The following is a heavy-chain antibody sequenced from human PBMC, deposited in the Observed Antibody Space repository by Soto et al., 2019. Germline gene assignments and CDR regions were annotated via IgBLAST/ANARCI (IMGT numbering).Heavy chain of an antibody. D-gene: IGHD6-19*01. CDR1: GFTFSDYY. V-gene: IGHV3-11*01. CDR3: TRAGSEYGSGWYDFDY. Sequence: GGSLRLSCAASGFTFSDYYMSWIRQAPGKGLEWVSYISSSGSTIYYAASVKGRFTISRDNANNSLYLQMNSLRSEDPAVYYCTRAGSEYGSGWYDFDYWGQGTLGTVSS. J-gene: IGHJ4*02. CDR2: ISSSGSTI.